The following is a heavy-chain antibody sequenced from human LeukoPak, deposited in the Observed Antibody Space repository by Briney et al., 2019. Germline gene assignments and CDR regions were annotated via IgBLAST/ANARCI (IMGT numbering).Heavy chain of an antibody. CDR2: TYYRSKWYN. CDR3: AGVRPIVVVVAANYYYYYYGMDV. CDR1: GDSVSSNSAD. J-gene: IGHJ6*04. Sequence: SQTLSLTCAISGDSVSSNSADWNWIRQSPSRGLERLGRTYYRSKWYNDYAVSVKSRITINPDTSKNQFSLQLNSVTPEDTAVYYCAGVRPIVVVVAANYYYYYYGMDVWGKGTTVTVSS. V-gene: IGHV6-1*01. D-gene: IGHD2-15*01.